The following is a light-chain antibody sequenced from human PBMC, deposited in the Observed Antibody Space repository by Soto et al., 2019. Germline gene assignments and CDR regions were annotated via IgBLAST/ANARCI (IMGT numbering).Light chain of an antibody. CDR2: EVT. CDR1: SSDVGSYNL. V-gene: IGLV2-23*02. CDR3: CSYVGSSTVV. Sequence: QSVLTQPASVSGSPGQSITISCTGTSSDVGSYNLVSWYQQHPGKAPKLMIHEVTKRPSGVSNRFSGSKSGNTASLTVSGLQAEDEADYYCCSYVGSSTVVFGGGTQLTVL. J-gene: IGLJ2*01.